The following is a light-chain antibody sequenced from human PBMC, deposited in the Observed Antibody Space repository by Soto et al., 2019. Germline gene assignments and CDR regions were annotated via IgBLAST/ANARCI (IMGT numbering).Light chain of an antibody. Sequence: EDGRSQSAADLSLKKGERATLSCMASQSVSSYLAWYQQKPGQAPRLLIYDASNRATGIPARFSGSGSGTDFTLTISSLEPEDFAVYYCQHRSNWPLPFGQGTRLAI. CDR2: DAS. CDR3: QHRSNWPLP. V-gene: IGKV3-11*01. J-gene: IGKJ5*01. CDR1: QSVSSY.